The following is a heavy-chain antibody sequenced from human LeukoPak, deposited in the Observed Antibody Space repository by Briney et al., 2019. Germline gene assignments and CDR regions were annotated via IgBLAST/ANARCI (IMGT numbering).Heavy chain of an antibody. CDR1: GFTFSTYA. Sequence: GGSLRLSCVASGFTFSTYALNWVRQAPGKGLEWVSFISHGGGTTYYADSVKGRFTISTDNSKSTLYLQMNSLRVEATAVYYCAKETVPPLPPYFAYWGQGTLVTVSS. CDR3: AKETVPPLPPYFAY. J-gene: IGHJ4*02. D-gene: IGHD4-11*01. V-gene: IGHV3-23*01. CDR2: ISHGGGTT.